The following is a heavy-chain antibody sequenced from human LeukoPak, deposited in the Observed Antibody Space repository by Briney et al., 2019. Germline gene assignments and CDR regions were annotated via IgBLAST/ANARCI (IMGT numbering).Heavy chain of an antibody. CDR2: INSDGSST. Sequence: PGGSLRLSCAASGFTFSSYWMHWVRQAPGKGLVWVSRINSDGSSTSYADSVKGQFTISRDNAKNTLYLQMNSLGGDDTAIYYCATYNSVNAREFQYWGQGTLVTVPS. CDR3: ATYNSVNAREFQY. D-gene: IGHD5/OR15-5a*01. V-gene: IGHV3-74*01. J-gene: IGHJ1*01. CDR1: GFTFSSYW.